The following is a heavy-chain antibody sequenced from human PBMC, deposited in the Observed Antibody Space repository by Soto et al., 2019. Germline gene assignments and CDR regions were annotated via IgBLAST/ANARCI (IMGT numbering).Heavy chain of an antibody. CDR3: AGNDPWGNWLDP. J-gene: IGHJ5*02. CDR1: GDTFSSYS. V-gene: IGHV1-69*02. D-gene: IGHD3-16*01. Sequence: QVQLVQSGAEVKKPGSSVKVSCKASGDTFSSYSLSWVRQAPGQGLEWMGRILPIFNRSNYAQKFQDRVKVNGDKSPNTAHMGLNRLKSEDTAGYYRAGNDPWGNWLDPWGQGTQVTVSS. CDR2: ILPIFNRS.